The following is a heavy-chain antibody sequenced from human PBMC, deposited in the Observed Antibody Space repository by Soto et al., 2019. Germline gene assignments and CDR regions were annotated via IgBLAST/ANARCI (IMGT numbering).Heavy chain of an antibody. CDR2: INHSGST. D-gene: IGHD3-3*01. Sequence: SETLSLTCAVYGGSFSGYYWSWIRQPPGKGLEWIGEINHSGSTNYNPSLKSRVTISVDTSKNQFSLKLSSVTAADTAVYYCARGYSFGVATLPYYYMDVWGKGTTVTVSS. CDR1: GGSFSGYY. V-gene: IGHV4-34*01. CDR3: ARGYSFGVATLPYYYMDV. J-gene: IGHJ6*03.